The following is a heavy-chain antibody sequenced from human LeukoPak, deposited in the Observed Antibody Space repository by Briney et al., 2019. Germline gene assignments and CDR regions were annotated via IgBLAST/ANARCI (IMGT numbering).Heavy chain of an antibody. CDR3: ATKRGGYSYGYNY. J-gene: IGHJ4*02. D-gene: IGHD5-18*01. CDR1: GFTFSSYW. CDR2: ISGSGGST. Sequence: GSLRLSCAASGFTFSSYWMHWVRQAPGKGLEWVSAISGSGGSTYYADSVKGRFTISRDNSKNTLYLQMNSLRAEDTAVYYCATKRGGYSYGYNYWGQGTLVTVSS. V-gene: IGHV3-23*01.